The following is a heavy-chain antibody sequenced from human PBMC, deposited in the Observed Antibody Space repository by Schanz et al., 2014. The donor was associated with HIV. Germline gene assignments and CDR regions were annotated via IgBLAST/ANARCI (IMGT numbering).Heavy chain of an antibody. D-gene: IGHD6-19*01. J-gene: IGHJ4*02. CDR3: ARAPYTSGWYGVDY. V-gene: IGHV1-46*01. CDR1: GYPFTSYA. CDR2: INPIGGIT. Sequence: QVQLVQSGAEVKKPGASVKVSCKASGYPFTSYAISWMRQAPGQGPEWMAIINPIGGITSYAQKYQGRITVTRDTSTTTFYMEVSSLRSDDTAVYYCARAPYTSGWYGVDYWGQGTLVTVSP.